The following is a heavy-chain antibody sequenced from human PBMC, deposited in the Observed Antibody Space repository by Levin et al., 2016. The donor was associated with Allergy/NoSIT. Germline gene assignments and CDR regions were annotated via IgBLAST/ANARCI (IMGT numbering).Heavy chain of an antibody. CDR1: GFTVSSNY. Sequence: GESLKISCAASGFTVSSNYMSWVRQAPGKGLEWVSVIYSGGSTYYADSVKGRFTISRDNSKNTLYLQMNSLRAEDTAVYYCARGIKGYGSGSIYFDYWGQGTLVTVSS. CDR2: IYSGGST. CDR3: ARGIKGYGSGSIYFDY. V-gene: IGHV3-66*02. J-gene: IGHJ4*02. D-gene: IGHD3-10*01.